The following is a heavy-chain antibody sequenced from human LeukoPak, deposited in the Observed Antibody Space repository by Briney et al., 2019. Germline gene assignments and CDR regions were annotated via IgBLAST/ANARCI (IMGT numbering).Heavy chain of an antibody. D-gene: IGHD2-2*01. CDR3: ARGEAYCSSTSCYLYYFDY. J-gene: IGHJ4*02. Sequence: ASVKVSCKASGYTFTGYYMHWVRQAPGQGLEWMGWINPNSGGTNYAQKFQGRVTMTRDTSISTAYMELSRLRSDDTAVYYCARGEAYCSSTSCYLYYFDYWGQGTLVTVSS. CDR1: GYTFTGYY. V-gene: IGHV1-2*02. CDR2: INPNSGGT.